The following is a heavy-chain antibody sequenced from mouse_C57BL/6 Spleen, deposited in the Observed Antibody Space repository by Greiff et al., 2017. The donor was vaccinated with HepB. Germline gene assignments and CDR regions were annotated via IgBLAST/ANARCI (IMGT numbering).Heavy chain of an antibody. D-gene: IGHD2-1*01. CDR3: ARGLLWYPFDY. J-gene: IGHJ2*01. Sequence: VKLMESGAELVRPGTSVKVSCKASGYAFTNYLIEWVKQRPGQGLEWIGVINPGSGGTNYNEKFKGKATLTADKSSSTAYMQLSSLTSEDSAVYFCARGLLWYPFDYWGQGTTLTVSS. CDR2: INPGSGGT. CDR1: GYAFTNYL. V-gene: IGHV1-54*01.